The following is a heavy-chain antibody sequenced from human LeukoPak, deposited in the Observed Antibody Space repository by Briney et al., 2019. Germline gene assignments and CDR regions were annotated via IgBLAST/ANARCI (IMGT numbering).Heavy chain of an antibody. D-gene: IGHD2-2*01. CDR2: ISSCSSYI. CDR3: ARSADCSSTSCYAMDV. CDR1: GFTFSTYS. J-gene: IGHJ6*04. Sequence: GGSLRLSCAASGFTFSTYSMNWVRQAPGKGLEWVSSISSCSSYIYYADSMKGRFTISRDNAKNSLYLQMNSLRAEDTAVYYCARSADCSSTSCYAMDVWGKGTTVTVSS. V-gene: IGHV3-21*01.